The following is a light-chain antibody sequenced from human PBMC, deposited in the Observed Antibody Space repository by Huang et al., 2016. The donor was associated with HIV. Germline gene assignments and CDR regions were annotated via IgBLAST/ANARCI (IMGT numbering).Light chain of an antibody. CDR1: QSVLQTSNNKNC. J-gene: IGKJ1*01. CDR3: HQCYDTPQT. V-gene: IGKV4-1*01. Sequence: DIVVTQSPDSLALSLGGRAAINCTARQSVLQTSNNKNCLSWYQLKPGQPPKLLMYWASTRESGVPDRFSASGSGTHFTLTIASLQAEDVAVYYCHQCYDTPQTFGQGTKVEVK. CDR2: WAS.